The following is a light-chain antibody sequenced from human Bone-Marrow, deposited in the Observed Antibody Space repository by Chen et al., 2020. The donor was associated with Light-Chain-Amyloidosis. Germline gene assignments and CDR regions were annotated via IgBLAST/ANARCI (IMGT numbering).Light chain of an antibody. CDR3: QQYYSLPFT. V-gene: IGKV1-33*01. Sequence: DIQMTQSPSSLSASVGDRVTLSCQASQDISNYLNWFQQKPGKAPTLLIYDASSLETGVPSRFRGSGSGTDFTFTISSLQPEDIATYYFQQYYSLPFTFGPGTKVEIK. CDR2: DAS. J-gene: IGKJ3*01. CDR1: QDISNY.